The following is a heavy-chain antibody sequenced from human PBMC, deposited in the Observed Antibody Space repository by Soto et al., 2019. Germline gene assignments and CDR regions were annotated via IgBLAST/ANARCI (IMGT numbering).Heavy chain of an antibody. Sequence: PGGSMRLSCAASGFTFSSYAVSWVRQAPGKGLEWVSAISGSGGSTYYADSVKGRFTISRDNSKNTLYLQMNSLRAEDTAVYYCAKYITMVRGVIIEAFDIWGQGTMVTVSS. D-gene: IGHD3-10*01. J-gene: IGHJ3*02. V-gene: IGHV3-23*01. CDR1: GFTFSSYA. CDR3: AKYITMVRGVIIEAFDI. CDR2: ISGSGGST.